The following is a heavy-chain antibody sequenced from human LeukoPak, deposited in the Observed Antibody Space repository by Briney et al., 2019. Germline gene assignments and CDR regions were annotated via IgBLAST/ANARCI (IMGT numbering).Heavy chain of an antibody. Sequence: GGSLRLSCAASGFTFSSYAMHWVHQAPGKGLEWVAVISYDGSNKYYADSVKGRFTISRDNSKNTLYLQMNSLRAEDTAVYYCAKGGQGHYYYVMDVWAQGTTVTVPS. V-gene: IGHV3-30-3*01. CDR3: AKGGQGHYYYVMDV. CDR2: ISYDGSNK. CDR1: GFTFSSYA. J-gene: IGHJ6*02.